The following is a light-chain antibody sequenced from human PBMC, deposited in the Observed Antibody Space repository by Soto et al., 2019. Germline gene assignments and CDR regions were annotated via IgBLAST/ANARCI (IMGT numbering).Light chain of an antibody. J-gene: IGLJ7*01. CDR1: TGPVTRGHF. V-gene: IGLV7-46*01. Sequence: QAVVTQEPSLTVSPGGTVTLTCTSSTGPVTRGHFPYWFQQKPGLAPRTLIYDTSNKHSRTPARFSGSLLGGKAALTLSGAQPEDEAEYYCLLSDSGTSVFGGGTQLTVL. CDR3: LLSDSGTSV. CDR2: DTS.